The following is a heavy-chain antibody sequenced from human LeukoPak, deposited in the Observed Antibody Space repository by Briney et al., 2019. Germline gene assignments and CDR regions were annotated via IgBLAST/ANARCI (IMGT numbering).Heavy chain of an antibody. V-gene: IGHV1-2*02. D-gene: IGHD2-2*02. J-gene: IGHJ4*02. CDR2: INPNSGGT. CDR3: ARGIVVVPAAILRIVYFDY. Sequence: ASVKVSCKASGYTFTGYYMHWVRQAPGQGLEWMGWINPNSGGTNYAQKFQGRVTMTRDTSISTAYMELSRLRSDDTAVYYCARGIVVVPAAILRIVYFDYWGQGTLVTVSS. CDR1: GYTFTGYY.